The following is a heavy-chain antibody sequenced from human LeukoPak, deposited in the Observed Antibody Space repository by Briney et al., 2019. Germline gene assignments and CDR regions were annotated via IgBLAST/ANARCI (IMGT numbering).Heavy chain of an antibody. CDR2: IYSGGST. CDR1: GFTFSSYS. D-gene: IGHD3-3*01. CDR3: ARWRY. J-gene: IGHJ4*02. Sequence: GGSLRLSCAASGFTFSSYSMSWVRQAPGKGLEWVSVIYSGGSTYYADSVKGRFTISRDNSKNTLYLQMNSLRAEDTAVYYCARWRYWGQGTLVTVSS. V-gene: IGHV3-53*01.